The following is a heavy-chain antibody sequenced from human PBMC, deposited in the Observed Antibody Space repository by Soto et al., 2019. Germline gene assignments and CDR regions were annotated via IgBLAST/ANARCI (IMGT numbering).Heavy chain of an antibody. J-gene: IGHJ6*02. CDR2: ISGSGGST. Sequence: EVQLLESGGGLVQPGGSLRLSCAASGFTFSSYAMSWVRQAPGKGLEWVSAISGSGGSTYYADSVKGRFTISRYNSKNTLYLQMNRLRAEDTAVYYCAEDMNYYGSGRSYGMDVWCQGATVTVSS. V-gene: IGHV3-23*01. CDR1: GFTFSSYA. CDR3: AEDMNYYGSGRSYGMDV. D-gene: IGHD3-10*01.